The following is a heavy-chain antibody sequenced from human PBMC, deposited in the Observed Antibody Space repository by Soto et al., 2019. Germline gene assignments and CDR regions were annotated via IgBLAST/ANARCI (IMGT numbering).Heavy chain of an antibody. J-gene: IGHJ2*01. CDR2: ISYDGSNK. CDR1: GFTFSSYG. CDR3: AKDLRQLLADWYFDL. Sequence: QVQLVESGGGVVQPGRSLRLSCAASGFTFSSYGMHWVRQAPGKGLEWVAVISYDGSNKYYADSVKGRFTISRDNSKNTLYLQMNSLRAEDTAVYYCAKDLRQLLADWYFDLWGRGTLVTVSS. D-gene: IGHD2-2*01. V-gene: IGHV3-30*18.